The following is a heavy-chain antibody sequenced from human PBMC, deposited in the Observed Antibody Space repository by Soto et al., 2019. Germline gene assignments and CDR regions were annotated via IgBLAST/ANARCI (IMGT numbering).Heavy chain of an antibody. V-gene: IGHV4-59*08. CDR1: GGSISSYY. Sequence: PSETLSLTCTVSGGSISSYYWSWIRQPPGRGLEWIAYIRYSGSTNYNPSLKSRVTISVDASKNQFSLNLSSLTAADTAVYYCARHGSYSDRLYAFDIWGQGTMVT. J-gene: IGHJ3*02. D-gene: IGHD2-15*01. CDR2: IRYSGST. CDR3: ARHGSYSDRLYAFDI.